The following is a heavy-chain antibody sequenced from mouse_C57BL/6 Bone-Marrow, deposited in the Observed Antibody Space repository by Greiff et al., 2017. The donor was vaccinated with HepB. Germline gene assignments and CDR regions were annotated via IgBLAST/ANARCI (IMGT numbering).Heavy chain of an antibody. CDR3: ARCIYYDYGDAMDY. CDR1: GYTFTSYW. V-gene: IGHV1-59*01. J-gene: IGHJ4*01. D-gene: IGHD2-4*01. CDR2: IDPSDSYT. Sequence: QVQLQQPGAELVRPGTSVKLSCKASGYTFTSYWMHWVKQRPGQGLEWIGVIDPSDSYTNYNQKFKGKATLTVDTSSSTAYMQLSSLTSEDSAVYYCARCIYYDYGDAMDYWGQGTSVTVSS.